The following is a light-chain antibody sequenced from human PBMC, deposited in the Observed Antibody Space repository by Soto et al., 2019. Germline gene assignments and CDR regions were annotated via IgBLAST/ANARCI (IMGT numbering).Light chain of an antibody. V-gene: IGLV2-14*01. CDR3: SSRTGSNLIF. J-gene: IGLJ2*01. CDR2: EVS. Sequence: QSALTQPPSVSGSPGQSITISCSGTSSDVGGYNYVSWYQQYPGKAPKLMIYEVSDRPSGVSNRFSGSKSGNTASLTISGLQAADDAEYYCSSRTGSNLIFFGGGTKLTVL. CDR1: SSDVGGYNY.